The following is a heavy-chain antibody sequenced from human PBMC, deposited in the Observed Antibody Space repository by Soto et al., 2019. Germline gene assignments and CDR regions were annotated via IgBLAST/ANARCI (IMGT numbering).Heavy chain of an antibody. Sequence: ASVKVSCKASGGTFNTYTINWLRQAPGRGLEWVGQVVPMYDSVNYAETFQGRVTITVDKSTNTAYMELTSLRSQDTALYFCASXRSYSGSYCFDYWGQGTLVTVSS. V-gene: IGHV1-69*06. CDR2: VVPMYDSV. CDR1: GGTFNTYT. J-gene: IGHJ4*02. CDR3: ASXRSYSGSYCFDY. D-gene: IGHD1-26*01.